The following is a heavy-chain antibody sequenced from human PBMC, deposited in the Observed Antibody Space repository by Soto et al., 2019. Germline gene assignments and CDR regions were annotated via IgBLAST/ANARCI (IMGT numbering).Heavy chain of an antibody. CDR2: IYPGDSDT. D-gene: IGHD3-16*01. CDR3: ARQGSNGAYVYFPMDV. Sequence: PGESLKISCKGSGYRFNNYWIGGVRQVPGKGLDWIGMIYPGDSDTTYSPSFQGQVTMSADRSTSTAYLEWSSLKASDTATYYCARQGSNGAYVYFPMDVWGQGTTVTVSS. V-gene: IGHV5-51*01. J-gene: IGHJ6*02. CDR1: GYRFNNYW.